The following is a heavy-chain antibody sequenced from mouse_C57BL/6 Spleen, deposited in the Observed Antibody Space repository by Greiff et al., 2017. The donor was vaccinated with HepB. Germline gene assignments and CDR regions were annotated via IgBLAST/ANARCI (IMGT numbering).Heavy chain of an antibody. J-gene: IGHJ2*01. CDR3: ARSGLGHFDY. V-gene: IGHV1-50*01. D-gene: IGHD4-1*01. Sequence: VKLQQPGAELVKPGASVKLSCKASGYTFTSYWMQWVKQRPGQGLEWIGEIDPSDSYTNYNQKFKGKATLTVDTSSSTAYMQLSSLTSEDSAVYYCARSGLGHFDYWGQGTTLTVSS. CDR2: IDPSDSYT. CDR1: GYTFTSYW.